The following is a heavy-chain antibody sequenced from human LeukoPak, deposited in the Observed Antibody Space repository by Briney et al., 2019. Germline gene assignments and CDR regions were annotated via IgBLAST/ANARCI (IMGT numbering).Heavy chain of an antibody. CDR2: MNPNSGNT. CDR3: ARVPSYSRDGPDY. CDR1: GYTFTSYD. V-gene: IGHV1-8*01. J-gene: IGHJ4*02. D-gene: IGHD6-13*01. Sequence: ASVKVSCKASGYTFTSYDINWVRQATGQGLEWMGWMNPNSGNTGYAQKFQGRVTMTRNTSISTAYMELSSLRSGDTAVYYCARVPSYSRDGPDYWGQGTQVTVSS.